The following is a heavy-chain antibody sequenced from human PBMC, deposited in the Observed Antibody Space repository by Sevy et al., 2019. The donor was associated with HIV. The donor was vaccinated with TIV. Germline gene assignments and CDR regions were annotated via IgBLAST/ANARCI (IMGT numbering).Heavy chain of an antibody. J-gene: IGHJ4*02. V-gene: IGHV1-24*01. CDR1: GYTLTQLS. D-gene: IGHD3-22*01. CDR3: AITKDYYDSSGYPFDY. CDR2: FDPEDGET. Sequence: ASVKVSCKVSGYTLTQLSMHWVRQAPGKGLGWMGSFDPEDGETIYAQKFQGRVTMTEDTSTDTAYMELSSLKSEDTAVFYCAITKDYYDSSGYPFDYWGQGTLVTVSS.